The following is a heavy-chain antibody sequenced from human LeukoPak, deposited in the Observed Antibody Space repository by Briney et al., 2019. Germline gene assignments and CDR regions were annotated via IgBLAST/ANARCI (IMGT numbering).Heavy chain of an antibody. V-gene: IGHV1-69*13. Sequence: SVKVSCKASGGTFNTSPLSWLRQAPGQGPEWMGGIIPFFGTANYAQKFQDRVTITADASSSTAYMELSSLRSEDTAVYYCAKGRRVDADDHFDYWGQGTLVTVSS. D-gene: IGHD1-1*01. J-gene: IGHJ4*02. CDR2: IIPFFGTA. CDR3: AKGRRVDADDHFDY. CDR1: GGTFNTSP.